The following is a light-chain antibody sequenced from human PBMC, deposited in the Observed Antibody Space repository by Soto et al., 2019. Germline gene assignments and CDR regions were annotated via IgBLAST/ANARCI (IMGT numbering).Light chain of an antibody. CDR2: EAS. CDR1: QSVSSY. V-gene: IGKV3-11*01. J-gene: IGKJ5*01. Sequence: EIVLTQSPATLSLSPGERATLSCRASQSVSSYLAWYQQKPGQAPRLLIYEASNRATGIPARFSGSGSGTDFTLTISSLEPEDFAVYYCQQRSNWPPTFGQGTLLEI. CDR3: QQRSNWPPT.